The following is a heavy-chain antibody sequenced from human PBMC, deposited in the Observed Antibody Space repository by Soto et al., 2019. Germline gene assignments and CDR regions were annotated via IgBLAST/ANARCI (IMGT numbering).Heavy chain of an antibody. CDR2: INPNSGGT. V-gene: IGHV1-2*04. CDR3: ARGFGYDILTGYPTYYYYYGMDV. Sequence: ASVKVSCKASGYTFTGYYMHWVRQAPGQGLEWMGWINPNSGGTNYAQKFQGWVTMTRDTSISTAYMELSRLRSDDTAVYYCARGFGYDILTGYPTYYYYYGMDVWAKGPRSPSP. CDR1: GYTFTGYY. D-gene: IGHD3-9*01. J-gene: IGHJ6*02.